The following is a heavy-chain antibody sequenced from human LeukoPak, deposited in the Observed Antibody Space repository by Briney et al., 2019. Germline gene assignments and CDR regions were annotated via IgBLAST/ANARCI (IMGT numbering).Heavy chain of an antibody. J-gene: IGHJ4*02. Sequence: PGGSLRLSCAASGFTFSSYWMHWVRQAPGKGLVWVSRINSDGSSTSYADSVKGRFTISRDNAKNTLYLQMNSLRAEDTAVYYCARSRYSSSWGFDYWGQRTLVTVSS. CDR2: INSDGSST. V-gene: IGHV3-74*01. CDR1: GFTFSSYW. CDR3: ARSRYSSSWGFDY. D-gene: IGHD6-13*01.